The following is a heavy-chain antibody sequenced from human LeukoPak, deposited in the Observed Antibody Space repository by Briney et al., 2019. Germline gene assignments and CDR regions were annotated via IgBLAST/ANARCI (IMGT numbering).Heavy chain of an antibody. CDR3: ARDLYDSSGYTLVSAFDI. CDR1: GYTFTSYG. D-gene: IGHD3-22*01. CDR2: ISAYNGNT. Sequence: ASVKVSCKASGYTFTSYGISWVRQAPGQGLEWMGWISAYNGNTNYAQKLQGRVTMTTDTSTSTAYMELRSLRSDDTAVYYCARDLYDSSGYTLVSAFDIWGQGTMVTVSS. V-gene: IGHV1-18*01. J-gene: IGHJ3*02.